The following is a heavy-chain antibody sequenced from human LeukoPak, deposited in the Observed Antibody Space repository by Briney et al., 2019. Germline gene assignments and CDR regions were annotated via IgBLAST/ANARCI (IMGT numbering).Heavy chain of an antibody. Sequence: GGSLRLSCAASGFTFSSYAMSWVRQAPGKGLEWVSDISGSGGSAYYADSVKGRFTISRDNSKNTLYLQMNSLRAEDTAVYYCAKIPDGYNTDDYWGQGTLVTVSP. V-gene: IGHV3-23*01. J-gene: IGHJ4*02. D-gene: IGHD5-24*01. CDR1: GFTFSSYA. CDR3: AKIPDGYNTDDY. CDR2: ISGSGGSA.